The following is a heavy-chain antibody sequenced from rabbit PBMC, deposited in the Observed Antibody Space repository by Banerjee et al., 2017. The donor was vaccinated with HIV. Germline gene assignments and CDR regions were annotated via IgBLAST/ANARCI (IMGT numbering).Heavy chain of an antibody. CDR1: GFSFSSSYW. V-gene: IGHV1S40*01. CDR3: ARSITGVWSFDL. CDR2: ISTTSSST. D-gene: IGHD7-1*01. J-gene: IGHJ6*01. Sequence: QSLEESGGDLVKPGASLTLTCTASGFSFSSSYWICWVRQAPGKGLEWIACISTTSSSTWYASWVNVRFPISKTSSTVDLQMTSLPAADTATYFCARSITGVWSFDLWGPGTLVPVS.